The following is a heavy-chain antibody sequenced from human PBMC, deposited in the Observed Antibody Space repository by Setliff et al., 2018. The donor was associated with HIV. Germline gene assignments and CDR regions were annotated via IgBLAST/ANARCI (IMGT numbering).Heavy chain of an antibody. CDR1: GYTFARYN. Sequence: GASVKVSCKASGYTFARYNIHWVRQAPGQGLEWMGWISAYNGNTKYAQKFQGRVTMTTHTSTNTAYMELRSLRSDDTAVYYCGRSETRDSRGLYYWGRGTLVTVSS. V-gene: IGHV1-18*01. J-gene: IGHJ4*02. D-gene: IGHD3-22*01. CDR2: ISAYNGNT. CDR3: GRSETRDSRGLYY.